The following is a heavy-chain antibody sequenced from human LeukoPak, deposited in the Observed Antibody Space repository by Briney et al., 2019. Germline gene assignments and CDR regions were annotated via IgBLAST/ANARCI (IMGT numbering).Heavy chain of an antibody. D-gene: IGHD2-15*01. Sequence: GASVKVSCKASGYTFTSYDINWVRQATGQGLEWMGWMNPNSGNTGYAQKFQGRVTMTTDTSTSTAYMELRSLRSDDTAVCYCARDQGGGSCYYNYWGQGTLVTVSS. J-gene: IGHJ4*02. CDR2: MNPNSGNT. V-gene: IGHV1-8*01. CDR3: ARDQGGGSCYYNY. CDR1: GYTFTSYD.